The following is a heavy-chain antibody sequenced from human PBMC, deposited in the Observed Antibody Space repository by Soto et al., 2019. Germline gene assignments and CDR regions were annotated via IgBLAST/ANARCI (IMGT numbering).Heavy chain of an antibody. D-gene: IGHD4-17*01. CDR1: GFTFSTYA. V-gene: IGHV3-23*01. J-gene: IGHJ4*02. Sequence: EVQLLESGGGLVQPGGSLRLSCAASGFTFSTYAMSWVRQAPGKGLEWVSTISGSGGSTYYADSVKGRFTISRDNSKNTLYLQMKSLRAEDTAVYYCAKDRTTVTRAGFDYWGQGTLVTVSS. CDR3: AKDRTTVTRAGFDY. CDR2: ISGSGGST.